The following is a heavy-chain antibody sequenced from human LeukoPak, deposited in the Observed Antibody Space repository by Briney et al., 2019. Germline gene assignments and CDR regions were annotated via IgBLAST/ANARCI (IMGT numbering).Heavy chain of an antibody. V-gene: IGHV4-31*03. CDR2: IYYGGST. D-gene: IGHD3-3*01. Sequence: SETLSLTCTVSGGSISSGGYYWSWIRQHPGKGLEWIGYIYYGGSTYYNPSLKSRVTISVDTSKNQFSLKLSSVTAADTAVYYCARGSPRGDDYWGQGTLVTVSS. CDR3: ARGSPRGDDY. J-gene: IGHJ4*02. CDR1: GGSISSGGYY.